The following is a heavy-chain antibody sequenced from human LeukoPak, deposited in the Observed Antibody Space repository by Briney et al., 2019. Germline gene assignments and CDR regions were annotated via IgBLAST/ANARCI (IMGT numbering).Heavy chain of an antibody. CDR1: GGSFTSYY. D-gene: IGHD1-26*01. V-gene: IGHV4-4*09. CDR3: ARLLLGTTLDY. J-gene: IGHJ4*02. Sequence: SETLSLTCTVSGGSFTSYYWSWIRHPPGTGLEWIGYVYTSGNTNCNPTLKSRVTISVDTSTKQFSLKLSSVTAEDTAVYYCARLLLGTTLDYWGQGNLVTVSS. CDR2: VYTSGNT.